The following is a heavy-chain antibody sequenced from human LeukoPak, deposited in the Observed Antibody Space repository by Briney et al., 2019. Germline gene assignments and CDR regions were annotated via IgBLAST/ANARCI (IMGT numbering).Heavy chain of an antibody. V-gene: IGHV3-74*01. Sequence: GGSLRLSCAASGFTFSSYWMHWVRQAPGKGLVWVSRINSDGSSTSYADSVKGRFTISRDNSKNTLYLQMNSLRAEDTAVYYCAKAPGWNYVAHMDVWGQGTTVTVSS. D-gene: IGHD1-7*01. J-gene: IGHJ6*02. CDR1: GFTFSSYW. CDR2: INSDGSST. CDR3: AKAPGWNYVAHMDV.